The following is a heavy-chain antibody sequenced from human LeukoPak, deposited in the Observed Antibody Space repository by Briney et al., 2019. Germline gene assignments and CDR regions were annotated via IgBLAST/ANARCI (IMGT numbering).Heavy chain of an antibody. Sequence: PSETLSLTCTVSGGSISSGDYYWSWIRQPPGKGLEWIGYIYYSGSTYYNPSLKSRVTILVDTSKNQFSLKLGSVTAADTAVYYCARGEAGRWLQLGYWGQGTLVTVSS. CDR2: IYYSGST. V-gene: IGHV4-30-4*01. CDR1: GGSISSGDYY. CDR3: ARGEAGRWLQLGY. J-gene: IGHJ4*02. D-gene: IGHD5-24*01.